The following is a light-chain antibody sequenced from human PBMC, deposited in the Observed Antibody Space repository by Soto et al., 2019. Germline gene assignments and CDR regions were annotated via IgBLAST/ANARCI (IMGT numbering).Light chain of an antibody. V-gene: IGKV4-1*01. CDR3: QQDYSTPLT. Sequence: DIVMTQSPDSLAVSLGERATINCESSQSLLYSSNKKNYLAWYQQRPGLPTKLLISWASTRESGVPDRFSGSGSRTDFPLSISSLQAEDVAVYDCQQDYSTPLTYGGGTKVEIK. J-gene: IGKJ4*01. CDR2: WAS. CDR1: QSLLYSSNKKNY.